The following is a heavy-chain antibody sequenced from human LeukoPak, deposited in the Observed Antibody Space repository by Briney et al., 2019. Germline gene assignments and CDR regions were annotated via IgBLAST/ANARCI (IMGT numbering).Heavy chain of an antibody. Sequence: SVKVSCKVSGGTFSSYTISWVRQAPGQGLEWMGRIIPILGIANYAQKFQGRVTITADKSTSTAYMELSSLRSEDAAVYYCARGLVVTSAFDYWGQGTLVTVSS. D-gene: IGHD4-23*01. J-gene: IGHJ4*02. V-gene: IGHV1-69*02. CDR2: IIPILGIA. CDR3: ARGLVVTSAFDY. CDR1: GGTFSSYT.